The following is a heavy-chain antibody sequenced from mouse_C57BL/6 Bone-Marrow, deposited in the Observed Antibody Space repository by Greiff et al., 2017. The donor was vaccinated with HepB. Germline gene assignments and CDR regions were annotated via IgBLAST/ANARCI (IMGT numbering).Heavy chain of an antibody. CDR1: GFNIKDDY. Sequence: EVKLQESGAELVRPGASVKLSCTASGFNIKDDYMHWVKQRPEQGLEWIGWIDPENGDTEYASKFQGKATITADTSSNTAYLTLSSLTSEDTAVYYCTTITTVVATPWYFDVWGTGTTVTVSS. CDR3: TTITTVVATPWYFDV. V-gene: IGHV14-4*01. CDR2: IDPENGDT. J-gene: IGHJ1*03. D-gene: IGHD1-1*01.